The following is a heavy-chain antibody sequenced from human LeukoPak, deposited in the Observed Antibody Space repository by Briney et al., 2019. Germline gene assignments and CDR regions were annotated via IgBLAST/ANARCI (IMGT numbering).Heavy chain of an antibody. CDR3: ARPGRQDAYNGHYWYFDL. V-gene: IGHV4-59*01. D-gene: IGHD5-24*01. CDR1: GCSITNYY. Sequence: SETLSLTCTVSGCSITNYYWNWIRQPPGKDLEWIGCVSYSGRTHYSSALKSRVTISVDTSKNQFSLNLRSVTAADTAVYYCARPGRQDAYNGHYWYFDLWGRGTLVTVSS. CDR2: VSYSGRT. J-gene: IGHJ2*01.